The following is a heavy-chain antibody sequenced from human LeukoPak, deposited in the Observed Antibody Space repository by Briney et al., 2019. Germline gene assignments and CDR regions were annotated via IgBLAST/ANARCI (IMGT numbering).Heavy chain of an antibody. CDR3: AKDRSFGYCSGGSCYSPFDY. D-gene: IGHD2-15*01. CDR2: IRYDGSNK. CDR1: GFTFSSYG. Sequence: GGSLRLSCAASGFTFSSYGMHWVRQAPGKGLEWVAFIRYDGSNKYYADSVKGRFTISSDNSKNTLYLQMNSLRAEDTAVYYCAKDRSFGYCSGGSCYSPFDYWGQGTLVTVSS. V-gene: IGHV3-30*02. J-gene: IGHJ4*02.